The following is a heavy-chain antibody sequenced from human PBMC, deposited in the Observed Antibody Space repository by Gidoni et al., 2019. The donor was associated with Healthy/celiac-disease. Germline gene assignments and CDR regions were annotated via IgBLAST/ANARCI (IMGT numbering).Heavy chain of an antibody. CDR2: IYHSGST. V-gene: IGHV4-30-2*01. CDR1: GGSISSGGYS. J-gene: IGHJ6*02. CDR3: ARAIVGRGGIGITGTTYYYYYGMDV. Sequence: QLQLQASGSGLVKPSQTLSLTCAVSGGSISSGGYSWSWIRQPPGKGLEWIGYIYHSGSTYYNPSLKSRVTISVDRSKNQFSLKLSSVTAADTAVYYCARAIVGRGGIGITGTTYYYYYGMDVWGQGTTVTVSS. D-gene: IGHD1-7*01.